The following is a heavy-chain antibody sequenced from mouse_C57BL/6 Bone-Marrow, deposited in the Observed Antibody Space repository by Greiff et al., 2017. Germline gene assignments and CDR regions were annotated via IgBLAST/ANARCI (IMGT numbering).Heavy chain of an antibody. CDR2: IYPGSGST. Sequence: QVQLQQPGAELVKPGASVKMSCKASGYTFTSYWITWVKQRPGQGLEWIGDIYPGSGSTNYNEKLKSKATLTVDTSSSTAYMPLSSLTSEDSAVYYCARPYYSNYWYFDVWGTGTTVTVSS. CDR1: GYTFTSYW. V-gene: IGHV1-55*01. D-gene: IGHD2-5*01. CDR3: ARPYYSNYWYFDV. J-gene: IGHJ1*03.